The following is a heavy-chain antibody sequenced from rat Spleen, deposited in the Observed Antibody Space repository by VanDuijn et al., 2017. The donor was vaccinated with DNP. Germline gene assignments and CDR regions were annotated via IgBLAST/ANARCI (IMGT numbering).Heavy chain of an antibody. Sequence: EVQLVESGGGLVQPGRSLKLACAASGFTFSNYGMAWVRQAPTKGLEWVASISTGGSNTYYRDSVKGRFTISRDNARSTLYLQMNSLRSEDMATYYCVRWNSGHFDYWGQGVMVTVSS. CDR1: GFTFSNYG. CDR2: ISTGGSNT. J-gene: IGHJ2*01. V-gene: IGHV5S13*01. D-gene: IGHD4-3*01. CDR3: VRWNSGHFDY.